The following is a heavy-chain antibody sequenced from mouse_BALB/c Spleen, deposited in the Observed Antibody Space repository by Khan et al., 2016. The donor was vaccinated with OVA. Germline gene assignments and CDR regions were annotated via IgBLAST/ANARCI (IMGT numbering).Heavy chain of an antibody. V-gene: IGHV5-6*01. Sequence: EVELVESGGDLVKPGGSLKLSCAASGFTFSSYGMSWVRQTPDKRLEWVATISSGGSYTYYPDSVKGRFTISRDNAKNTLYLQMSSLKSEDTAMYYWARHDYLGQGTTLTVSS. J-gene: IGHJ2*01. CDR2: ISSGGSYT. CDR1: GFTFSSYG. CDR3: ARHDY.